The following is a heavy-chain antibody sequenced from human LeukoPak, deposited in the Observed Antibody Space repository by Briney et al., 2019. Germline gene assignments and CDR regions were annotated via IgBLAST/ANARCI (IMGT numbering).Heavy chain of an antibody. CDR2: ISSSSSTI. CDR3: AKGVNIVVVTAYDY. J-gene: IGHJ4*02. CDR1: GFTFSSYS. D-gene: IGHD2-21*02. Sequence: GGSLRLSCAASGFTFSSYSMNWVRQAPGKGLEWVSYISSSSSTIYYADSVKGRFTISRDNSKNTLYLQMNSLRAEDTAVYYCAKGVNIVVVTAYDYWGQGTLVTVSS. V-gene: IGHV3-48*01.